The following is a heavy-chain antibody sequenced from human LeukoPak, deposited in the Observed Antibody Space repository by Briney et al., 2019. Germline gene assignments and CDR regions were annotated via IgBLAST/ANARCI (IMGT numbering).Heavy chain of an antibody. V-gene: IGHV4-61*02. CDR1: GGSISSGSYY. CDR2: IYTSGST. D-gene: IGHD3-3*01. CDR3: ARGQYDFHHPLLVYASDY. J-gene: IGHJ4*02. Sequence: SETLSLTRTVSGGSISSGSYYWSWIRQPAGKGLEWIGRIYTSGSTNYNPSLKSRVTISVDTSKNQFSLKLSSVTAADTAVYYCARGQYDFHHPLLVYASDYWGQGTLVTVSS.